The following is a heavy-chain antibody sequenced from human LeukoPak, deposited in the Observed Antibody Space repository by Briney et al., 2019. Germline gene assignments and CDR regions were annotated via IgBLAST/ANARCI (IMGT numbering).Heavy chain of an antibody. Sequence: GESLKISCKGSGYSFTSYWIGWVRQMPGKGLEWMGIIYPGDSDTRYSPSFQGQVTISADKSISTAYLQWSSLRASDTAMYYCARITRSTSGYDTFDYWGQGTLVTVSS. CDR3: ARITRSTSGYDTFDY. V-gene: IGHV5-51*01. D-gene: IGHD5-12*01. CDR2: IYPGDSDT. J-gene: IGHJ4*02. CDR1: GYSFTSYW.